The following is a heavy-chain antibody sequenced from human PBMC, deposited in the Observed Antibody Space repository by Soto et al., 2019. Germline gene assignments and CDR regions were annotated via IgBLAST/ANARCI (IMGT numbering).Heavy chain of an antibody. Sequence: QLQLQESGSGLVKPSQTLSLTCAVSGVSISSDGYSWSWIRQPPGKGLEWIVFIYQSGSTYYNPSLKSRGTMSVDRSKNQFSLKLTSVTAADTAVYYCARAYYDFWTSYHYGMDVWGQGTTVTVSS. CDR1: GVSISSDGYS. CDR2: IYQSGST. CDR3: ARAYYDFWTSYHYGMDV. J-gene: IGHJ6*02. D-gene: IGHD3-3*01. V-gene: IGHV4-30-2*01.